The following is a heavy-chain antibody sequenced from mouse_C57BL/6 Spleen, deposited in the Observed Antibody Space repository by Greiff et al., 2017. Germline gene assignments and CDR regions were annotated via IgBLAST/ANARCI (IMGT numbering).Heavy chain of an antibody. Sequence: VQLVESGPGLVQPSQSLSITCTASGFSLTSYGVHWVRQAPGKGLEWLGVIWSGGSTDYNAAFISRLSISKDNSKSQVFFKMNSLQADDTAIYYCAREGDSSGSWFAYWGQGTLVTVSA. V-gene: IGHV2-2*01. D-gene: IGHD3-2*02. J-gene: IGHJ3*01. CDR1: GFSLTSYG. CDR2: IWSGGST. CDR3: AREGDSSGSWFAY.